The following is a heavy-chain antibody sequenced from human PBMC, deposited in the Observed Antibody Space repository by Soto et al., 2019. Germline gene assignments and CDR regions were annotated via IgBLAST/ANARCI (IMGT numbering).Heavy chain of an antibody. CDR1: GYTFTDYY. J-gene: IGHJ4*02. V-gene: IGHV1-2*02. Sequence: GASMKVSCKASGYTFTDYYMHWVRQAPGQGFEWMGRISPKSGGANYARKFQGRVTMTWDTSLNTAYMELGSLITEDTAVYYCARPPGYISDWYYFDLWGQGTQVTVSS. CDR2: ISPKSGGA. CDR3: ARPPGYISDWYYFDL. D-gene: IGHD3-9*01.